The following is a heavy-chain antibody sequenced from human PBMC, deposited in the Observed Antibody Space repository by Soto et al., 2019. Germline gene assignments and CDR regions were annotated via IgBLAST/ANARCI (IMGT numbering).Heavy chain of an antibody. Sequence: SVKVSCKASGYTFTSYGISWVRQAPGQGLEWMGWISAYNGNTNYAQKLQGRVTMTTDTSTSTAYMELRSLRSDDTAGYYCARDLGYSSSPLPVSHWGQGTLVTVSS. CDR3: ARDLGYSSSPLPVSH. D-gene: IGHD6-6*01. V-gene: IGHV1-18*04. J-gene: IGHJ4*02. CDR2: ISAYNGNT. CDR1: GYTFTSYG.